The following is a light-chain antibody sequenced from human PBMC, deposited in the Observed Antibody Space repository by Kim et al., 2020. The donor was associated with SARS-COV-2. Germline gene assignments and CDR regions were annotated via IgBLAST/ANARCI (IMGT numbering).Light chain of an antibody. CDR2: QDS. V-gene: IGLV3-1*01. CDR3: QAWDSSTYV. CDR1: KLGDKY. J-gene: IGLJ1*01. Sequence: SGSPGQTASITCSGDKLGDKYACWYQQKPGQSPVLVIYQDSKRPSGIPERFSGSNSGNTATLTISGTQAMDEADYYCQAWDSSTYVFGTGTKVNVL.